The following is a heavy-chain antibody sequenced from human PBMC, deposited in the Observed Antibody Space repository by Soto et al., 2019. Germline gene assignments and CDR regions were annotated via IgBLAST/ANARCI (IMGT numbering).Heavy chain of an antibody. CDR3: ARANSMVRGVITEWFDP. D-gene: IGHD3-10*01. V-gene: IGHV4-59*08. CDR2: IYYSGST. J-gene: IGHJ5*02. CDR1: GGSISSYY. Sequence: SETLSLTCTVSGGSISSYYWSWIRQPPGKGLEWIGYIYYSGSTNYNPSLKSRVTISVDTSENQFSLKLSSVTAADTAVYYCARANSMVRGVITEWFDPWGQGTLVTVSS.